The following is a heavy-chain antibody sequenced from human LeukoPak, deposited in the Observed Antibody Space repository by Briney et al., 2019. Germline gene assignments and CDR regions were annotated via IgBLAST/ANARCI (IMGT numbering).Heavy chain of an antibody. J-gene: IGHJ5*02. Sequence: PSGTLSLTCAVSGGSISSSNWWSWVRQPPGKGLEWIGEIYHSGSTNYNPSLKSRVTISVDKSKNQFSLKLSSVTAADTAVYYCASGYSSPALYNWFDPWGQGTLVTVSS. D-gene: IGHD5-12*01. CDR3: ASGYSSPALYNWFDP. V-gene: IGHV4-4*02. CDR1: GGSISSSNW. CDR2: IYHSGST.